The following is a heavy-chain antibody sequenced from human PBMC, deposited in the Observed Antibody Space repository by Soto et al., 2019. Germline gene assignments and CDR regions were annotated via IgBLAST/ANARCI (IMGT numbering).Heavy chain of an antibody. CDR2: IIPIGGTP. Sequence: PGPSVKVSCKASGRTFNNYAISWVRQAPGIGFEWLGVIIPIGGTPEHAQKFQGRVTISADESTNTAYMELSSLRSEDTAVYYCATNYYDGSGHYFIFEHWGQGTLVTVYS. J-gene: IGHJ4*02. D-gene: IGHD3-22*01. V-gene: IGHV1-69*13. CDR1: GRTFNNYA. CDR3: ATNYYDGSGHYFIFEH.